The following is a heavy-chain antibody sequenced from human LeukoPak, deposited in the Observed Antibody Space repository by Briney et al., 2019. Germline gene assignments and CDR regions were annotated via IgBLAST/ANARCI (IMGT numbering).Heavy chain of an antibody. Sequence: GASVKVSCKASGYTFTDFYMHWVRQAPGQGLEWMGWINPNSGAPNYAQKFQGRVTLTRDTSIRTVYMELTRLRSDDAAVYYCARASSLVFGAVTARGELGYWGQGTLVTVSS. V-gene: IGHV1-2*02. CDR1: GYTFTDFY. CDR2: INPNSGAP. D-gene: IGHD2-21*02. CDR3: ARASSLVFGAVTARGELGY. J-gene: IGHJ4*02.